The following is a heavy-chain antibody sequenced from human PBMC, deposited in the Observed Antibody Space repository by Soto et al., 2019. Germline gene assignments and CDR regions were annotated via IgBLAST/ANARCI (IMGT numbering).Heavy chain of an antibody. Sequence: QVQLQESGPGLVKPSQTLSLTCSVSGDSISSVSYYWSWIRQHPGKGLEWIGYIYFSGSTYYNPSLKSRVSILVDTSKNQLSLKLRSVTAADTAVYYCARDLPLDGMDVWGQGTTVTVSS. J-gene: IGHJ6*02. CDR1: GDSISSVSYY. V-gene: IGHV4-31*03. CDR2: IYFSGST. CDR3: ARDLPLDGMDV.